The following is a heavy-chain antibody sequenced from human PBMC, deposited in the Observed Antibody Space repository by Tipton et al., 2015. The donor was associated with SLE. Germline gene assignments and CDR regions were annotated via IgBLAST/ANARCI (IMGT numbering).Heavy chain of an antibody. CDR3: ARGGAGDFEYYFDY. V-gene: IGHV3-30-3*01. Sequence: SLRLSCAASGFTFSSYEMNWVRQAPGKGLEWVAVISYDGSNKYYADSVKGRFTISRDNSKNTLYLQMNSLRAEDTAVYYCARGGAGDFEYYFDYWGQGTLVTVSS. CDR2: ISYDGSNK. D-gene: IGHD7-27*01. J-gene: IGHJ4*02. CDR1: GFTFSSYE.